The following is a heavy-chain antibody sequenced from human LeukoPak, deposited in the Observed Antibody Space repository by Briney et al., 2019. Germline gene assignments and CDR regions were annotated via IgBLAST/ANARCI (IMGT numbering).Heavy chain of an antibody. V-gene: IGHV4-34*01. J-gene: IGHJ6*03. CDR3: ARGGGFYYMDV. CDR2: INHSGST. Sequence: SETLSLTCAVYGGSFSGYYWSWIRQPPGKGLEWIGEINHSGSTNYNPSLKSRVTISVDTSKNQFSLKLSSVTAADTAVYYCARGGGFYYMDVWGKGTTVTVSS. CDR1: GGSFSGYY. D-gene: IGHD3-10*01.